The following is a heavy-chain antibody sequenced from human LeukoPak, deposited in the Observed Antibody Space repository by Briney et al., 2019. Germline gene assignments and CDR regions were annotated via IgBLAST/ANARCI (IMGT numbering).Heavy chain of an antibody. CDR1: GFTFSSYG. CDR3: AKEYGFWSGYYFDY. Sequence: GGSLRLSCSASGFTFSSYGMHWVRQAPGKGLEWVAFIRYDGSNKYYADSVKGRFTISRDISKNTLYLQMNSLRAEDTAVYYCAKEYGFWSGYYFDYWGQGTLVTVSS. D-gene: IGHD3-3*01. J-gene: IGHJ4*02. V-gene: IGHV3-30*02. CDR2: IRYDGSNK.